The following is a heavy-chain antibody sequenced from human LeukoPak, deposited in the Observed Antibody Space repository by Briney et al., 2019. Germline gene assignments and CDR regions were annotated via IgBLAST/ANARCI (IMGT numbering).Heavy chain of an antibody. CDR3: ARARIADY. J-gene: IGHJ4*02. CDR1: GFTFSSYA. D-gene: IGHD2/OR15-2a*01. CDR2: ISGSGVST. Sequence: PGGSLRLSCAASGFTFSSYAMTWVRQAPGKGLEWVSAISGSGVSTYYADSVKGRFTISRDNAKNSLYLQMNSLRDEDTAVYYCARARIADYWGQGTLVTVSS. V-gene: IGHV3-23*01.